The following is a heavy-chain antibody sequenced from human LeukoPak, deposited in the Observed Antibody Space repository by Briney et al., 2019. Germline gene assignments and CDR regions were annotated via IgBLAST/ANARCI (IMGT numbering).Heavy chain of an antibody. V-gene: IGHV3-30*18. Sequence: GRSLRLSCAASGFTFSSYDMHWVRQAPGKGLEWVAIISHDGGNQYYADSVKGRFTISRDNSKNTLYLQMNSLSAEDTAVYYSTKAGSSWYAVGYWGQGALVTVSS. D-gene: IGHD6-13*01. CDR3: TKAGSSWYAVGY. J-gene: IGHJ4*02. CDR2: ISHDGGNQ. CDR1: GFTFSSYD.